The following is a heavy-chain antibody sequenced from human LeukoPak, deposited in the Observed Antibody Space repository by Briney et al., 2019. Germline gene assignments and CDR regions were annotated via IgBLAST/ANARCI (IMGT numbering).Heavy chain of an antibody. V-gene: IGHV3-23*01. D-gene: IGHD2-15*01. J-gene: IGHJ5*02. Sequence: SGGSLRLSCAASRFDFTTSAMNWVRQAPGDRLEWVSGISADGGATYYVDSVEGRFTISRDNSKRTLYLQMNGLRAEDTAFYYCARGPHNRGGRFSWFDPWGQGTLVTVSS. CDR3: ARGPHNRGGRFSWFDP. CDR1: RFDFTTSA. CDR2: ISADGGAT.